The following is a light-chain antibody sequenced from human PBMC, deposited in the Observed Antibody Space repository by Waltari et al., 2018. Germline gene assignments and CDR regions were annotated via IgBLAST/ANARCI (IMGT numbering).Light chain of an antibody. CDR2: AAS. J-gene: IGKJ5*01. V-gene: IGKV1-8*01. CDR3: QQYYSYPPIT. Sequence: SSLSASTGDRVTITCRASQGISSYLAWYQQKPGKAPKLLIYAASTLQSGVPSRFSGSGSGTDFTLTISCLQSEDFATYYCQQYYSYPPITFGQGTRLEIK. CDR1: QGISSY.